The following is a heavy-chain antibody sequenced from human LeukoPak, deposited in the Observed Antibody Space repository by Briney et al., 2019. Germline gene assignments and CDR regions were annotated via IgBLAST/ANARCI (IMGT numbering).Heavy chain of an antibody. CDR1: GYTLTELS. CDR3: ARGRIRTREDY. Sequence: ASVKVSCKVSGYTLTELSMHWVRQAPGQGLEWMGGIIPIFGTANYAQKFQGRVTITADESTSTAYMELSSLRSEDTAVYYCARGRIRTREDYWGQGTLVTVSS. J-gene: IGHJ4*02. CDR2: IIPIFGTA. D-gene: IGHD3-3*02. V-gene: IGHV1-69*13.